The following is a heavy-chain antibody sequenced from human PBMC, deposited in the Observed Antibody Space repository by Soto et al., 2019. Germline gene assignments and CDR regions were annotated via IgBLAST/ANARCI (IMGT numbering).Heavy chain of an antibody. Sequence: GASVNVPFKASGGTFSSYAISWGRQAPGPRPEWMGGIIPIFGTANYAQKFQGRVTITADKSTSTAYMELSSLRSEDTAVYYCARVLLDYYYGMDVWGQGTTVTVSS. D-gene: IGHD2-8*02. CDR1: GGTFSSYA. CDR2: IIPIFGTA. CDR3: ARVLLDYYYGMDV. J-gene: IGHJ6*02. V-gene: IGHV1-69*06.